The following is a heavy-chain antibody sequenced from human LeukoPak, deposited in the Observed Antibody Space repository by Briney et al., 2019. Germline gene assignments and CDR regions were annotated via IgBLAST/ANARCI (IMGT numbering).Heavy chain of an antibody. CDR2: SNAYRGNT. CDR1: GYRFTTYG. CDR3: VFGECSSTSCYPRRDY. V-gene: IGHV1-18*01. Sequence: ASVKVSCKASGYRFTTYGISWVRQAPGQGIEWAGWSNAYRGNTDYTENLQGRVTMATDTSTATAYMELRSLRSDDTAVYYCVFGECSSTSCYPRRDYWGQGTLVTVSS. J-gene: IGHJ4*02. D-gene: IGHD2-2*01.